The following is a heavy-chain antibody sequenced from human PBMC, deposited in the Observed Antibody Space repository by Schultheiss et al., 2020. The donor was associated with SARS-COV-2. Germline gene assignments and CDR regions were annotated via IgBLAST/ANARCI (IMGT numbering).Heavy chain of an antibody. CDR2: IYYSGST. Sequence: SQTLSLTCTVSGGSISSSSYYWSWIRQHPGKGLEWIGYIYYSGSTYYNPSLKSRVTISVDTSKNQFSLKLSSVTAADTAVYYCARAYGYNYFAFDYWGQGTLVTVSS. CDR1: GGSISSSSYY. D-gene: IGHD5-24*01. CDR3: ARAYGYNYFAFDY. V-gene: IGHV4-31*03. J-gene: IGHJ4*02.